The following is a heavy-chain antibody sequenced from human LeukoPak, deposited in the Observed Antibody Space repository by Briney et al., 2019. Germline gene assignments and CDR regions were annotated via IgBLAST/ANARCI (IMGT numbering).Heavy chain of an antibody. CDR2: IIPIFGTA. V-gene: IGHV1-69*06. CDR1: GGTFSNYA. D-gene: IGHD1-20*01. J-gene: IGHJ4*02. Sequence: ASVKVSCKASGGTFSNYAISWVRQAPGQGLEWMGGIIPIFGTANYAQKFQGRVTITADKSTSTAYMELSSLRSEDTAVYYCAREGEGITGNYFDYWGQGTLVTVSS. CDR3: AREGEGITGNYFDY.